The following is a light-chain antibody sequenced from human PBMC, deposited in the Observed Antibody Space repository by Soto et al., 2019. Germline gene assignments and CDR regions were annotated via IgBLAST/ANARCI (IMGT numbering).Light chain of an antibody. CDR3: QQSYRTPQA. Sequence: ENRITQSPATLSGSVGDRVTITCRASQTISSWLAWYQQKPGKAPKLLIYAASSLQSGVPSRFSGSGSGQDFTITISSLKPEDFAPYYRQQSYRTPQALGPGTKVDVK. CDR2: AAS. CDR1: QTISSW. V-gene: IGKV1-39*01. J-gene: IGKJ1*01.